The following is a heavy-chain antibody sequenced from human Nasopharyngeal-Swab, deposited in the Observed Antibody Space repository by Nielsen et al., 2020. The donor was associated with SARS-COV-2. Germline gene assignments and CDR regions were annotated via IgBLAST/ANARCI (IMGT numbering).Heavy chain of an antibody. CDR3: AREGYYYDSSGPRGGYYYYYMDV. CDR2: IYCSGST. Sequence: SETLSLTCTVSGGSISSYYWSWIRQPPGKGLEWIGYIYCSGSTNYNPSLKSRVTISVDTSKNQFSLKLSSVTAADTAVYYCAREGYYYDSSGPRGGYYYYYMDVWGKGTTVTVSS. D-gene: IGHD3-22*01. V-gene: IGHV4-59*01. CDR1: GGSISSYY. J-gene: IGHJ6*03.